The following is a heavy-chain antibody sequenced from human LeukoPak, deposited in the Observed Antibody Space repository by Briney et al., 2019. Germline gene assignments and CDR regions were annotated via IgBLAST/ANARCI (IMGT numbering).Heavy chain of an antibody. V-gene: IGHV7-4-1*02. Sequence: ASVKVSCKASGYTFTDLTINWVRQAPGQGLEWMGWINTKTGNPTYAQGFTGRFVFSLDTSVSTAFLQISSLEAEDTAVYYCARAGMPFYYYYMDVWGKGTTVTVSS. D-gene: IGHD2-2*01. CDR2: INTKTGNP. J-gene: IGHJ6*03. CDR3: ARAGMPFYYYYMDV. CDR1: GYTFTDLT.